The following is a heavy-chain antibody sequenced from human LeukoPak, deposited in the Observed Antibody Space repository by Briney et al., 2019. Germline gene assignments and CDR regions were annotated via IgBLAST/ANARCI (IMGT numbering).Heavy chain of an antibody. J-gene: IGHJ4*02. Sequence: GESLKISCKGSGYSFTSYWISWVRQMPGKGLEWTGRIDPSDSYTNYSPSFQGHVTISADKSISTAYLQWSSLKASDTAMYYCARDDVEMATINLFDYWGQGTLVTVSS. D-gene: IGHD5-24*01. V-gene: IGHV5-10-1*01. CDR3: ARDDVEMATINLFDY. CDR2: IDPSDSYT. CDR1: GYSFTSYW.